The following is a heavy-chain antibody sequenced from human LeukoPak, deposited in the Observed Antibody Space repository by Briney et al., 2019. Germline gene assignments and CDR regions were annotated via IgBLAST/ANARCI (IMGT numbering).Heavy chain of an antibody. J-gene: IGHJ4*02. CDR2: ISGSGGST. Sequence: PGGSLRLSCAASGFTFSSYAMSWVRQAPGKGLEWVSAISGSGGSTYYADSVKGRFTISRDNSKNTLYLQMNSLRAEDTAVYYCAKDIVVVVAATPDWYFDYWGQGTLVTVSS. D-gene: IGHD2-15*01. CDR1: GFTFSSYA. CDR3: AKDIVVVVAATPDWYFDY. V-gene: IGHV3-23*01.